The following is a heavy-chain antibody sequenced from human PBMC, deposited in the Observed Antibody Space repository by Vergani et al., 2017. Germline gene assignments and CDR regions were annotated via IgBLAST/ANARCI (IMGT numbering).Heavy chain of an antibody. D-gene: IGHD6-25*01. CDR3: ARVDXQVPATSHFYYMDV. J-gene: IGHJ6*03. V-gene: IGHV4-59*06. CDR2: IYYSGST. Sequence: VQLVESGGGLVKPGGSLRLSCAASGFTFSNAWMSWVRQAPGKGLEWIGYIYYSGSTYYNPFLKSRVTISVDTSKNQFSLKLRSVTAADTAVYYCARVDXQVPATSHFYYMDVWGKGTTVVVSS. CDR1: GFTFSNAW.